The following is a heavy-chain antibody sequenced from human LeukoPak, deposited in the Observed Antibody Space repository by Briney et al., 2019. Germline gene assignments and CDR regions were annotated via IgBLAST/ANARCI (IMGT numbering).Heavy chain of an antibody. D-gene: IGHD3-22*01. CDR1: GGSFSGYY. V-gene: IGHV4-34*01. CDR3: ARVPGLYDTPYFDY. J-gene: IGHJ4*02. Sequence: PSETLSLTCAVYGGSFSGYYWSWIRQPPGKGLEWIGEINHSGSTNYNPSLKSRVTISVDTSKNQFSLKLSSVTAADTAVYYCARVPGLYDTPYFDYWGQGTLVTVSS. CDR2: INHSGST.